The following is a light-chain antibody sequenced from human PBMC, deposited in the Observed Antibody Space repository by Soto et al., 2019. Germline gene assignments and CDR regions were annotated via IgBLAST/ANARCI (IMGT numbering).Light chain of an antibody. J-gene: IGKJ5*01. V-gene: IGKV3-20*01. CDR2: GAS. CDR1: QSVISRN. Sequence: EVVVTQSPGTLSLYPGVRATLSCRASQSVISRNLAWYQQKPGQAPRLLIYGASSRATGIPDRFSGSGSGTDFTLTISRLEPEDFAVYYCQQYGSSPQPITFGQGTRLEIK. CDR3: QQYGSSPQPIT.